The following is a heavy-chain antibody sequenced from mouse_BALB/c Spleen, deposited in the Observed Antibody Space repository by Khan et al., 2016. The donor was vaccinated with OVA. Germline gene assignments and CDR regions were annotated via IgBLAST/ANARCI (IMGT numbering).Heavy chain of an antibody. Sequence: EVELVESGGDLVKPGGSLKFSCAASGFTFSSYSMSWVRQTPDKRLEWVATISSGGDYTYYSDNVKGRFTISRVNAKNTLYLQMSSLKSEDTAMYYCASHLTGSFAYWGQGTLVTVSA. CDR1: GFTFSSYS. V-gene: IGHV5-6*01. J-gene: IGHJ3*01. CDR3: ASHLTGSFAY. D-gene: IGHD4-1*01. CDR2: ISSGGDYT.